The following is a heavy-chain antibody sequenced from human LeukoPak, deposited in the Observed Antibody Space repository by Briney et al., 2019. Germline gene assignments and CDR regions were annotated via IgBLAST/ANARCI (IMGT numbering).Heavy chain of an antibody. CDR2: INYDGTTT. Sequence: GGSLRLSCAASGFNFSSYWMHWVRQAPGKGLVWISRINYDGTTTSYADSVKGRFTLSRDNSKNTMFLQMNSLRAEDTAVYYCAKSRTGHDAFDIWGQGTKVTVSS. V-gene: IGHV3-74*01. CDR3: AKSRTGHDAFDI. CDR1: GFNFSSYW. J-gene: IGHJ3*02. D-gene: IGHD3/OR15-3a*01.